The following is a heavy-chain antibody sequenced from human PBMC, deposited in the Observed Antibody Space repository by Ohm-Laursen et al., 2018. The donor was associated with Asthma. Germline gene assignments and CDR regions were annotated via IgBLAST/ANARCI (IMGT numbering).Heavy chain of an antibody. V-gene: IGHV3-74*01. CDR1: GLTSNSYW. CDR3: ASTSSYSYYYGMDV. CDR2: ISLHGSSI. Sequence: LSLTCAASGLTSNSYWMHWVRQAPGKGLVWVSRISLHGSSISHADSVKGRLTISTDSAKNTLYLQMNSLRPEDTAVYYCASTSSYSYYYGMDVWGQGTTVIVSS. J-gene: IGHJ6*02.